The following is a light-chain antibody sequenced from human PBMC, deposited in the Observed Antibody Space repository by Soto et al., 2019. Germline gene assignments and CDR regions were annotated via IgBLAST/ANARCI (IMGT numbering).Light chain of an antibody. Sequence: IQMTQYTSSLSASVGDRVTITCRASQSISSYLNWYQRKPGKAPKRLIYAASSLQSGVPSRFSGSGSGTDFTLTISSLQAEDFATYYCQQNYNTPWTFGQGTKVDIK. CDR3: QQNYNTPWT. CDR2: AAS. V-gene: IGKV1-39*01. J-gene: IGKJ1*01. CDR1: QSISSY.